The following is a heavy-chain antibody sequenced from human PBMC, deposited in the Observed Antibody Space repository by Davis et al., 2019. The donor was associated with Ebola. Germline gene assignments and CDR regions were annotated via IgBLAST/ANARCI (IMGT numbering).Heavy chain of an antibody. J-gene: IGHJ4*02. V-gene: IGHV3-21*06. CDR3: ARGGYYYDSSGPFDY. D-gene: IGHD3-22*01. Sequence: GGSLRLSCAASGFTFSSYSMNWVRQAPGKGLEWVSSISSSSSYIYYADSVKGRFSISRDNARNSLYLQMNSLRDEDTAVYYCARGGYYYDSSGPFDYWGQGALVTVSS. CDR1: GFTFSSYS. CDR2: ISSSSSYI.